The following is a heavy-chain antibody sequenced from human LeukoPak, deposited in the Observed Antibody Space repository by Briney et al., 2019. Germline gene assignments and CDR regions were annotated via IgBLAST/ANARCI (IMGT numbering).Heavy chain of an antibody. J-gene: IGHJ6*02. D-gene: IGHD3-10*01. V-gene: IGHV3-48*02. Sequence: PGGSLRLSCAASGFTFSSYAMSWVRQAPGKGLEWVSIISNSGGTTFYADSVKGRFTISRDNAKNSLYLQMNSLRDEDAAVYYCAREIGSGRDYYYGMDAWGQGTTVTVSS. CDR2: ISNSGGTT. CDR3: AREIGSGRDYYYGMDA. CDR1: GFTFSSYA.